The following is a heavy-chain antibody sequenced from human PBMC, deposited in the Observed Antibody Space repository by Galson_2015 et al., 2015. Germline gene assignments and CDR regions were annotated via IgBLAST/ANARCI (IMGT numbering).Heavy chain of an antibody. Sequence: SLRLSCAGSGFTFSNYPMNWVRQAPGKGLEYISTTSSYGDSTHYADSVKGRFAISRDNSKNTLYLQMSSLRPEDTALYYCVKDSQSRNWGYWFDPWGQGTLVTVSS. J-gene: IGHJ5*02. V-gene: IGHV3-64D*06. CDR3: VKDSQSRNWGYWFDP. D-gene: IGHD7-27*01. CDR2: TSSYGDST. CDR1: GFTFSNYP.